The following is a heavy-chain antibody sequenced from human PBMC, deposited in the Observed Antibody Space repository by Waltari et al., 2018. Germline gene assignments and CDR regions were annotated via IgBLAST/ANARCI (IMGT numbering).Heavy chain of an antibody. Sequence: QVQLVQSGAEVKKPGSSVKVSCKASGGPFSSYDISWVRQAPGQGLEWMGGIIPIFGTANYAQKFQGRVTITADESTSTAYMELSSLRSEDTAVYYCAREKWGPSRQLDYWGQGTLVTVSS. D-gene: IGHD1-26*01. CDR1: GGPFSSYD. V-gene: IGHV1-69*01. CDR3: AREKWGPSRQLDY. J-gene: IGHJ4*02. CDR2: IIPIFGTA.